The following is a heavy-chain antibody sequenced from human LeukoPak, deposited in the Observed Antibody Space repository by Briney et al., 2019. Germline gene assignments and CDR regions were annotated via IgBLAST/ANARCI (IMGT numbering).Heavy chain of an antibody. J-gene: IGHJ6*02. CDR3: ARDIRAVAGRDYYYGMDV. Sequence: GGSLRLSCAASGFTFSSYSMNWVRQAPGKGLEWVSSISSGNNYIYYADSVKGRFTISRDNSKNTLYLQMNSLRAEDTAVYYCARDIRAVAGRDYYYGMDVWGQGTAVTVSS. CDR1: GFTFSSYS. V-gene: IGHV3-21*01. CDR2: ISSGNNYI. D-gene: IGHD6-19*01.